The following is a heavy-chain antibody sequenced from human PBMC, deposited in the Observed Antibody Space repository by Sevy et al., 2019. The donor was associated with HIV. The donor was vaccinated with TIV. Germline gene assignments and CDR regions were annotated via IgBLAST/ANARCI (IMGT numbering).Heavy chain of an antibody. J-gene: IGHJ4*02. CDR3: ARDKDYSNXLPDY. Sequence: GGSLRLSCAASGFTFSSHGMHWVRQAPGKGLEWVAVIWYDGSNKYYADSVKGRFTISRDNSKRTLFLQINSLRAEDTAVYFCARDKDYSNXLPDYWGQXTLVTVSS. V-gene: IGHV3-33*01. CDR1: GFTFSSHG. CDR2: IWYDGSNK. D-gene: IGHD4-4*01.